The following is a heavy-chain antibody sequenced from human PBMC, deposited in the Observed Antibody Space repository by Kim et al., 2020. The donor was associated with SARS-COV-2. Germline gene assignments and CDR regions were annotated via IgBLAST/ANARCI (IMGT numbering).Heavy chain of an antibody. CDR1: GFTFGDYA. D-gene: IGHD6-13*01. V-gene: IGHV3-9*01. Sequence: GGSLRLSCAASGFTFGDYAMHWVRQAPGKGLEWVSGISWNSGSIGYAYSVKGRFTISRDNAKNSLYLQMNSLRAEDTALYYCAKDLRSSSWYYFDYWGQGTLVTVSS. J-gene: IGHJ4*02. CDR3: AKDLRSSSWYYFDY. CDR2: ISWNSGSI.